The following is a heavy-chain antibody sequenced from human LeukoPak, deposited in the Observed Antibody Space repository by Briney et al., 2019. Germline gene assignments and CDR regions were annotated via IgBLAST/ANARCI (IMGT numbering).Heavy chain of an antibody. CDR2: IGSKAYGGTT. V-gene: IGHV3-49*03. D-gene: IGHD1-26*01. J-gene: IGHJ3*02. CDR1: GFTFGDYA. CDR3: TRLVVGASAFDI. Sequence: GGSLRLSCTASGFTFGDYAMSWFRQAPGKGLEWVGFIGSKAYGGTTEYAASVKGRFTISRDDSKSIAYLQMNSLKTEDTAVYYCTRLVVGASAFDIWGQGTMVTVSS.